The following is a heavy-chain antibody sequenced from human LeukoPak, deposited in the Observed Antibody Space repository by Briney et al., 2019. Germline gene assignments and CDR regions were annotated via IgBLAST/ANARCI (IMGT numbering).Heavy chain of an antibody. CDR2: VYYSGST. J-gene: IGHJ4*02. CDR3: ASQGPDVLLWFGEFQGFDY. Sequence: PSETLSLTCTVSGGSISSSSYFWAWIRQPPGKGLEWIASVYYSGSTFYSPPLKSRVTMSTDSSKDQFSLTLTSVTAADTAVYYCASQGPDVLLWFGEFQGFDYWGQGTLVTVSS. V-gene: IGHV4-39*07. CDR1: GGSISSSSYF. D-gene: IGHD3-10*01.